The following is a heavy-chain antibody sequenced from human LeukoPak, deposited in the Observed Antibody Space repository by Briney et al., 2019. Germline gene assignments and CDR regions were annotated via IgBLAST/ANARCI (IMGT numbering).Heavy chain of an antibody. CDR1: GASISSNTYY. V-gene: IGHV4-39*01. Sequence: KTSETLSLTCTVSGASISSNTYYWAWIRQSPGKGLEWIGSIFNAGSTFYNPSLMSRVTMSVDTSKNQFSLKLSSVTAADTAMYYCARNMTVILVAERTDAFDIWGQGTMVTVSS. CDR2: IFNAGST. J-gene: IGHJ3*02. CDR3: ARNMTVILVAERTDAFDI. D-gene: IGHD3-22*01.